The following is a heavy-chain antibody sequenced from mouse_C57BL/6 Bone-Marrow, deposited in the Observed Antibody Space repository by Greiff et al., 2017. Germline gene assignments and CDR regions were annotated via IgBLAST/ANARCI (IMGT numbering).Heavy chain of an antibody. CDR2: IDPSDSYT. V-gene: IGHV1-50*01. CDR3: ARRDFYYYGYVDY. D-gene: IGHD1-1*01. Sequence: VQLQQPGAELVKPGASVKLSCKASGYTFTSYWMQWVKQRPGQGLEWIGEIDPSDSYTNYNQKFKGKATLTVDTSSSTAYMQLSSLTSEDSAVYYCARRDFYYYGYVDYWGQGTTLTVSS. J-gene: IGHJ2*01. CDR1: GYTFTSYW.